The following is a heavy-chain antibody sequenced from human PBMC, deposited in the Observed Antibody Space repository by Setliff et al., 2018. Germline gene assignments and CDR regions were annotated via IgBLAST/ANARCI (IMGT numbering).Heavy chain of an antibody. D-gene: IGHD3-3*01. J-gene: IGHJ4*02. CDR1: DYTFLSYG. V-gene: IGHV1-18*01. Sequence: GASVKVSCKAADYTFLSYGLSRVRQAPGQGLEWMGWISAYTGKTDYAQNFQGRVTMTTDTSTSTGYMELRSLRYDDTAVYYCARAPRLEWILPTFDYWGQGTPVTVSS. CDR3: ARAPRLEWILPTFDY. CDR2: ISAYTGKT.